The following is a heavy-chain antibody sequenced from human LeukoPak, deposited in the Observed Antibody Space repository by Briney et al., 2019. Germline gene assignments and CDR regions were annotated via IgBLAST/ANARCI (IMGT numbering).Heavy chain of an antibody. Sequence: GESLKISCKGSGYSFASYWIGWVRQMPGNGLGWMGIIYPGDSDSRYSPSFQGQVTISVDRTISTAYLQWSSLKASDTAMYYCARQDSYGQFDYWGQGTLVTVSS. D-gene: IGHD5-18*01. V-gene: IGHV5-51*01. CDR1: GYSFASYW. CDR2: IYPGDSDS. CDR3: ARQDSYGQFDY. J-gene: IGHJ4*02.